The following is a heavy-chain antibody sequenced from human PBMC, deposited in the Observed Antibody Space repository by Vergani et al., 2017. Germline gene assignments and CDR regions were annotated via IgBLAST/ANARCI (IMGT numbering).Heavy chain of an antibody. J-gene: IGHJ5*02. Sequence: EVQLVESGGGLVQPGGSLRLSCAASGFTFSSYSMNWVRQAPGKGLEWVSSISSSSSYIYYADSVKGRFTISRDNAKNSLYLQMNSLRAEDTAVYYCAREVVVVAANPYNWFDPWGQGTLVTVSS. CDR3: AREVVVVAANPYNWFDP. CDR1: GFTFSSYS. D-gene: IGHD2-15*01. V-gene: IGHV3-21*01. CDR2: ISSSSSYI.